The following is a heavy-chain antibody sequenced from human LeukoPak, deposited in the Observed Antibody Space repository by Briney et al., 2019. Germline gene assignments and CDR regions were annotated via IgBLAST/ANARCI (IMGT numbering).Heavy chain of an antibody. CDR2: ISSSSNYI. V-gene: IGHV3-21*01. D-gene: IGHD3-9*01. Sequence: PGGSLRLSCEASGFTFTIYTMNWVRQAPGKGLEWVSSISSSSNYIYYADSVEGRVTISRDNAKNSLSLQMNSLRVEDTAVYYCARGLGYDVLTGYPHYFDYWGQGTLVTVSS. CDR3: ARGLGYDVLTGYPHYFDY. J-gene: IGHJ4*02. CDR1: GFTFTIYT.